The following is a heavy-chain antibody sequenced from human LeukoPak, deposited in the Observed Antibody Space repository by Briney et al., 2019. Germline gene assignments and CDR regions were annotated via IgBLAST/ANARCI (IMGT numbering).Heavy chain of an antibody. V-gene: IGHV1-69*04. CDR1: GGTFSSYT. Sequence: ASVKVSCKASGGTFSSYTISWVRQAPGQGLEWMGRIIPILGIANYAQKFQGRVTITADKSTSTAYMELSSLRSEDTAVYYCARDPIRFESRHGSDIWGQGTMVTVSS. CDR3: ARDPIRFESRHGSDI. D-gene: IGHD3-3*01. J-gene: IGHJ3*02. CDR2: IIPILGIA.